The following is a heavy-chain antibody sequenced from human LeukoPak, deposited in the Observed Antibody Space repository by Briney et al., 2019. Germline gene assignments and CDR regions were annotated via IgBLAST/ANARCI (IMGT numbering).Heavy chain of an antibody. D-gene: IGHD6-6*01. Sequence: ASVKVSCKASGGTFSSYAISWVRPAPGQGLGWMGRIIPILGIANYAQKFQGRVTITADKSTSTAYMELSSLRSEDTAVYYCARDEYSSSSLNSDYGMDVWGQGTTVTVSS. CDR2: IIPILGIA. CDR1: GGTFSSYA. CDR3: ARDEYSSSSLNSDYGMDV. V-gene: IGHV1-69*04. J-gene: IGHJ6*02.